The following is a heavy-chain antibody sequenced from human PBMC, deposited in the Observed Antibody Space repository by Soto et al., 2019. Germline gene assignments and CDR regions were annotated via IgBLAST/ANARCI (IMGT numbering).Heavy chain of an antibody. D-gene: IGHD2-15*01. CDR3: ARLGGVVAASDFDY. Sequence: PSETLSLTCAVSGGSISSGGYSWSWIRQPPGKGLEWIGYIYYSGSTYYNPSLKSRVTISIHTSENQFSLKLTSVTAADTAVYYCARLGGVVAASDFDYWGQGTLVTVSS. J-gene: IGHJ4*02. CDR1: GGSISSGGYS. V-gene: IGHV4-30-2*03. CDR2: IYYSGST.